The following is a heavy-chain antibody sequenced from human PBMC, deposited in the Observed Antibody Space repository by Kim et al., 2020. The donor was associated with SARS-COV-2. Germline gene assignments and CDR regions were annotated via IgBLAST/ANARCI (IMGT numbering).Heavy chain of an antibody. CDR1: GFTFSDYY. CDR2: ISSSSSYT. D-gene: IGHD3-3*01. V-gene: IGHV3-11*05. Sequence: GGSLRLSCAASGFTFSDYYMSWIRQAPGKGLEWVSYISSSSSYTNYADSVKGRFTISRDNAKNSLYLQMNSLRAEDTAVYYCARGQRGDFWSGYSEIYYYYGMDVWGQGTTVTVSS. J-gene: IGHJ6*02. CDR3: ARGQRGDFWSGYSEIYYYYGMDV.